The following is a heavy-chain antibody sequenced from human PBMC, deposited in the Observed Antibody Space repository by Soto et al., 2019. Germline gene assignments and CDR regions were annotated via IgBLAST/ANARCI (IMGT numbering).Heavy chain of an antibody. CDR2: ISGRGGST. V-gene: IGHV3-23*01. D-gene: IGHD3-22*01. J-gene: IGHJ4*02. CDR3: AKATMTLVVIRLDS. CDR1: GFTFSNYA. Sequence: GGSLRLSCAASGFTFSNYAMNWVRQAPGTGLEWVSTISGRGGSTYYADSVKGRFTISRDNSKNILYLQMNSLRAEDTAVYYCAKATMTLVVIRLDSWGQGTLVTVSS.